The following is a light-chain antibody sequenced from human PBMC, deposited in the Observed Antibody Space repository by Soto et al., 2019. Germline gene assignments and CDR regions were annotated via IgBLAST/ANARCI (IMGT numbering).Light chain of an antibody. CDR1: QSVSSSY. V-gene: IGKV3D-7*01. J-gene: IGKJ3*01. Sequence: PGERATLSCRASQSVSSSYLTWYQQKPGQAPRLLIYGASTRATSIPARFSGSGSGTDFTLTISSLQPEDFAVYYCQQAYTRFTFGPGTKVDIK. CDR2: GAS. CDR3: QQAYTRFT.